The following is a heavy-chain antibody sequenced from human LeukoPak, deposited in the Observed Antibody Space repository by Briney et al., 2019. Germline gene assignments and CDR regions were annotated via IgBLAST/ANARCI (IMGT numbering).Heavy chain of an antibody. CDR1: GGSFSGYY. CDR3: ARCLPLYDSSGYYYVRTYPDAFDI. Sequence: PSETLSLTCAVYGGSFSGYYWSWIRQPPGKGLEWIGEINHSGSTNYDPSLKSRVTISVDTSKNQFSLKLSSVTAADTAVYYCARCLPLYDSSGYYYVRTYPDAFDIWGQGTMVTVSS. V-gene: IGHV4-34*01. J-gene: IGHJ3*02. CDR2: INHSGST. D-gene: IGHD3-22*01.